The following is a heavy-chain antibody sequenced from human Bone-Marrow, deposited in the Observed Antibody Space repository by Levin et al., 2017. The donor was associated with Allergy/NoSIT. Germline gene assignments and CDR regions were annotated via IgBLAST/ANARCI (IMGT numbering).Heavy chain of an antibody. CDR3: ARDEYGSPYFDS. D-gene: IGHD6-6*01. Sequence: SGPTLVKPTQTLTLTCTFSGFSLSTNEMRVSWIRQPPGKALEWLARIDWDDAKFYNTNLETRLTISKDTSKNQVVLSMTNMDPVDTATYYCARDEYGSPYFDSWGQGTLVTVSS. J-gene: IGHJ4*02. CDR2: IDWDDAK. CDR1: GFSLSTNEMR. V-gene: IGHV2-70*04.